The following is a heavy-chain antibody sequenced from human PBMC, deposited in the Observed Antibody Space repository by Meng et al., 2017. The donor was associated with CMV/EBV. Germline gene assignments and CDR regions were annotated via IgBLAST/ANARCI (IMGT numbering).Heavy chain of an antibody. CDR3: ARVTSRVAGAFDY. CDR2: IYYSGST. Sequence: HVQLQESGPGLVKPSQTLSLTCTVSGGAISSCDYYWSWIRQPPGKGLEWIGYIYYSGSTYYNPSLKSRVTISVDTSKNQFSLKLSSVTAADTAVYYCARVTSRVAGAFDYWGQGTLVTVSS. D-gene: IGHD1-14*01. CDR1: GGAISSCDYY. J-gene: IGHJ4*02. V-gene: IGHV4-30-4*08.